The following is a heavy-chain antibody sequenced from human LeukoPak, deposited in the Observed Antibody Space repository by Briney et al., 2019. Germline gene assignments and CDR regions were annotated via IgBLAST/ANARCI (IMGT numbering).Heavy chain of an antibody. D-gene: IGHD2-15*01. V-gene: IGHV4-34*01. CDR1: DESFSGYY. Sequence: SETLSLTCAVYDESFSGYYCSWIRQPPRKGLEWIGEIDHSGSTNYNPSLQSRVTISVDTSKNQCSLKVSSVSAADTAVYYCAKNLYCGGGSCYPSALGMDVWGQGTTVTVSS. CDR3: AKNLYCGGGSCYPSALGMDV. CDR2: IDHSGST. J-gene: IGHJ6*02.